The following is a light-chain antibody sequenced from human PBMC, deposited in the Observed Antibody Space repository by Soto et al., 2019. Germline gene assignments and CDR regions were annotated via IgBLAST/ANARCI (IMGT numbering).Light chain of an antibody. J-gene: IGKJ4*01. CDR1: QDIINY. Sequence: DIQMTQSPSSLSASVGDRVTITSQASQDIINYLNWYQQKPGKAPKLLIYDASNLETGVPSRFSGSGSGTDFTFTISSLQPEDIATYYCQQYDNLPLTFGGGTKVEIK. CDR3: QQYDNLPLT. V-gene: IGKV1-33*01. CDR2: DAS.